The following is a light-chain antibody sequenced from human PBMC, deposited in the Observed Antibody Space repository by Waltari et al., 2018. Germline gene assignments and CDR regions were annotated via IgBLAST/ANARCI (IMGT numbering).Light chain of an antibody. J-gene: IGKJ1*01. CDR2: GES. Sequence: ETVLTQSQATLPFSPGARGTLLCRASQRVRSFLAWYQQKPGKAPSLLIYGESTRATGIPERFSGSGSGTDFSLTISRLEPEDFAVYYCQKYDSYPGTFGQGTKVEIK. CDR1: QRVRSF. CDR3: QKYDSYPGT. V-gene: IGKV3-20*01.